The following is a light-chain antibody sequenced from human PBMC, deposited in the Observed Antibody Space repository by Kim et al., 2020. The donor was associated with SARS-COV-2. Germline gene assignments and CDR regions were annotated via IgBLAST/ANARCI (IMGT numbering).Light chain of an antibody. J-gene: IGKJ4*01. Sequence: AAVGDRVTITCRASQSISSYLNWYQQKPGKAPKLLIYAASTLQSGVPSRFSGSGSGTDFTLTISSLQPEDFATYYCQQSYSTPLTFGGGTKVDIK. CDR1: QSISSY. CDR3: QQSYSTPLT. CDR2: AAS. V-gene: IGKV1-39*01.